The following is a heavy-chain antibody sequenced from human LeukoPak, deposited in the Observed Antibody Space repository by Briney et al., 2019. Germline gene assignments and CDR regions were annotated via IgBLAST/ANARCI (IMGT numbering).Heavy chain of an antibody. Sequence: ASVKVSCKASGYTFTGYYMHWVRQARGQGLEWMGWINPNTGGTNYAQKFQDRVTMTRDTSISTAYMELSRLKSDDTAVYYCASVKYYYDSSGYYGELDYWGQGTLVTVSS. J-gene: IGHJ4*02. CDR1: GYTFTGYY. V-gene: IGHV1-2*02. CDR2: INPNTGGT. D-gene: IGHD3-22*01. CDR3: ASVKYYYDSSGYYGELDY.